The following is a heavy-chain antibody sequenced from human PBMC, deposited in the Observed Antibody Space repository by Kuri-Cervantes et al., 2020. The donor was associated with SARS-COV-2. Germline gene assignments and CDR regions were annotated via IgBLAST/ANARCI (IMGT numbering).Heavy chain of an antibody. Sequence: SGPTLVKPTQTLTLTCTFSGFSLTTSGMCVNWIRQPPGQAPEWLARIDWDDERYYSSSLRARLTISKDTSRNQVVLTMTNMDPVDTAVYYCARELGDEGYYDFWSGTKYYYYYMDVWGKGTTVTVSS. CDR3: ARELGDEGYYDFWSGTKYYYYYMDV. D-gene: IGHD3-3*01. V-gene: IGHV2-70*02. CDR1: GFSLTTSGMC. J-gene: IGHJ6*03. CDR2: IDWDDER.